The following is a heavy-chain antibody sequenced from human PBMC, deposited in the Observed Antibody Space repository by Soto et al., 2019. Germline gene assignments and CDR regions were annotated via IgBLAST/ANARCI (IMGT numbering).Heavy chain of an antibody. CDR2: IIPILGIA. CDR1: GGTFSSYT. Sequence: GASVKVSCKASGGTFSSYTISWVRQAPGQGLEWMGRIIPILGIANYAQKFQGRVTITADKSTSTAYMELSSLRSEDTAVYYCARESSLRDAIPAYYYYYYMAVWGKGTTVTVSS. D-gene: IGHD2-21*01. CDR3: ARESSLRDAIPAYYYYYYMAV. V-gene: IGHV1-69*04. J-gene: IGHJ6*03.